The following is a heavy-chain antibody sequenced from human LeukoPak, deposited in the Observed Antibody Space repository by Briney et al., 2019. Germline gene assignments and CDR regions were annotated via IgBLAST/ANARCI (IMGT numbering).Heavy chain of an antibody. CDR2: ISAYNGNT. Sequence: GASVKVSCKASGYTFTSYGISWVRQAPGQGLEWMGWISAYNGNTNYAQKLQGRVTMTTDISTSTAYMELRSLRSDDTAVYYCARDSVVVPAAQDHDAFDIWGQGTMVTVSS. D-gene: IGHD2-2*01. CDR1: GYTFTSYG. V-gene: IGHV1-18*01. J-gene: IGHJ3*02. CDR3: ARDSVVVPAAQDHDAFDI.